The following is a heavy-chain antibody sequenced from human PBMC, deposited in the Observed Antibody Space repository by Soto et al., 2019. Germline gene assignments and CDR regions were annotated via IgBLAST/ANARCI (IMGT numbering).Heavy chain of an antibody. J-gene: IGHJ4*02. CDR1: GFTFSSYS. Sequence: PGGSLRLSCAASGFTFSSYSMNWVRQAPGKGLEWVSSISSSSSYIYYADSVKGRFTISRDNAKNSLYLQMNSLRAEDTAVYYCAGGLGDIVATTFFDYWGQGTLVTVSS. CDR2: ISSSSSYI. V-gene: IGHV3-21*01. D-gene: IGHD5-12*01. CDR3: AGGLGDIVATTFFDY.